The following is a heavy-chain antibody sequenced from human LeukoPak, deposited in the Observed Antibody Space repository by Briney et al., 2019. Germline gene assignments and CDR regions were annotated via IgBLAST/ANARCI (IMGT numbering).Heavy chain of an antibody. CDR2: INDYTGDT. CDR3: ARDLAGVQKHDSSGLVDY. V-gene: IGHV4-34*01. Sequence: PSETLSLTCTVYGGSFTDYFWTWIRQSPGKGLEWIGEINDYTGDTNYNLSLNSRASISLEKSKNQFSLELRSVTAADTAVYYCARDLAGVQKHDSSGLVDYWGQGTLVTVSS. CDR1: GGSFTDYF. J-gene: IGHJ4*02. D-gene: IGHD3-22*01.